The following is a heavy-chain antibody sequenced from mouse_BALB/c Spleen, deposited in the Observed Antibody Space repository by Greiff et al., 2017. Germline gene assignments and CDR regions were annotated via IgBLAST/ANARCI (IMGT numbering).Heavy chain of an antibody. D-gene: IGHD2-14*01. CDR1: GFSLTSYG. CDR3: ARGGYASYYAMDY. J-gene: IGHJ4*01. Sequence: QVQLQQSGPGLVAPSQSLSITCTVSGFSLTSYGVHWVRQPPGKGLEWLGVIWAGGSTNYNSALMSRLSISKDNSKSQVFLKMNSLQTDDTAMYYCARGGYASYYAMDYWGQGTSVTVSS. V-gene: IGHV2-9*02. CDR2: IWAGGST.